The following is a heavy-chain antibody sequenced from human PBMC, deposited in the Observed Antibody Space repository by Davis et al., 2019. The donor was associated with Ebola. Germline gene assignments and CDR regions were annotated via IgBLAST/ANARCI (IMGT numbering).Heavy chain of an antibody. J-gene: IGHJ5*02. CDR3: ARNEGEYGDIAYFDP. D-gene: IGHD4-17*01. CDR1: GGSVSSGSYY. V-gene: IGHV4-61*01. Sequence: MPSETLSLTCTVSGGSVSSGSYYWSWIRQPPGKGLEWIGYIYYSGSTNYNPSLKSRVTISVDTSKNQFSLKLSSVTAADTAIYFCARNEGEYGDIAYFDPWGQGTLVTVSS. CDR2: IYYSGST.